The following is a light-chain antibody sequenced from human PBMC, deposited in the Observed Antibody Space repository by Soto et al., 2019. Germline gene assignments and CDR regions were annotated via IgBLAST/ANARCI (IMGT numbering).Light chain of an antibody. Sequence: DIQMTQSPSSLSASVGDRVTITCRASQSSGINLNWYHQRPGKAPNLLIFAASSLQTGVPSRFSGSGSGTDFTLTISGLQPEDSAIYYCQQSYSTPLSFGGGTKVEIK. CDR3: QQSYSTPLS. CDR1: QSSGIN. V-gene: IGKV1-39*01. J-gene: IGKJ4*01. CDR2: AAS.